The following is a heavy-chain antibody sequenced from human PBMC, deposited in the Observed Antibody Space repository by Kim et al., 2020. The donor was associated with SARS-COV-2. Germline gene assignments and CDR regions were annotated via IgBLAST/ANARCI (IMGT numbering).Heavy chain of an antibody. D-gene: IGHD6-13*01. CDR2: IIPILGIA. CDR3: ASNGYGTSWYPGY. CDR1: GGTFISYA. Sequence: SVKVSCKASGGTFISYAISWVRQAPGQGLEWMGRIIPILGIASYAQKFQGTVTITANKSTSTAYMELSSLRSEETAVYYCASNGYGTSWYPGYWGQGTLVTVSS. J-gene: IGHJ4*02. V-gene: IGHV1-69*04.